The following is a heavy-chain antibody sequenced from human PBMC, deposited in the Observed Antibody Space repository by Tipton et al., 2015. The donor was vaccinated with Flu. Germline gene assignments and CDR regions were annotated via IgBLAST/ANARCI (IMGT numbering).Heavy chain of an antibody. CDR1: GFNFSSHW. CDR2: IKQDGNEK. D-gene: IGHD5-24*01. V-gene: IGHV3-7*01. Sequence: SLRLSCVASGFNFSSHWMTWVRQAPGKGLEWVASIKQDGNEKYYVDSVKGRFTTSRDNAKNSLFLHLNSLRAEDTAAYYCARSGGYNWVFTWLDSWGQGTLVTVSS. J-gene: IGHJ5*01. CDR3: ARSGGYNWVFTWLDS.